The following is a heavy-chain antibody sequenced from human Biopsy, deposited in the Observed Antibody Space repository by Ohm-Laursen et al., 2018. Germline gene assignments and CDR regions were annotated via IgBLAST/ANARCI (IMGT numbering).Heavy chain of an antibody. CDR2: IYFTGRT. J-gene: IGHJ2*01. V-gene: IGHV4-59*07. Sequence: SDTLSLTCTVSGGPIDRYYWSWIRQPPGKALEWIGYIYFTGRTSYNPSLKSRFTMPVNTSKKQFSLRLISVTAADTAVYYCASAGYNPDWNFDLWGRGTRVTVSS. CDR1: GGPIDRYY. CDR3: ASAGYNPDWNFDL. D-gene: IGHD5-24*01.